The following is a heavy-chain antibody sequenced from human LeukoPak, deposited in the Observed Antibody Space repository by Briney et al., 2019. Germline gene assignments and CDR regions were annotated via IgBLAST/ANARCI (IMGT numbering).Heavy chain of an antibody. D-gene: IGHD2-2*01. Sequence: SETLSLTCTVSGGSISSYYWSWIRQPAGKGLEWIGRIYTSSSTNYNPSLKSRVTMSVDTSKNQFSLKLSSVTAADTAVYYCARGGAVVVPAAQGFFDLWGRGALVSVSS. J-gene: IGHJ2*01. CDR1: GGSISSYY. CDR3: ARGGAVVVPAAQGFFDL. V-gene: IGHV4-4*07. CDR2: IYTSSST.